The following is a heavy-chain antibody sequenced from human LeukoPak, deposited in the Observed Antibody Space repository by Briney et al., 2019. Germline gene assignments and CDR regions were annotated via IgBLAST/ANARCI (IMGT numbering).Heavy chain of an antibody. J-gene: IGHJ1*01. CDR1: GGSISNYY. V-gene: IGHV4-59*01. Sequence: SETLSLACTVSGGSISNYYWSWIRQPPGKGLEWIGYIYNSGHTNYNPSLKSRVTISEDTSKNQLSLKLSSVTAADTAVYYCARAAVTTSRYFQHWGQGTLVTVSS. CDR2: IYNSGHT. CDR3: ARAAVTTSRYFQH. D-gene: IGHD4-17*01.